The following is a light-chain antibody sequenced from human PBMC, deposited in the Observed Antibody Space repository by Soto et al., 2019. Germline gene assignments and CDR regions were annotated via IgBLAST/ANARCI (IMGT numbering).Light chain of an antibody. V-gene: IGKV3-15*01. Sequence: DIVLTQSPVTVSVSPGERATLSCRASQSVSTNLAWYQHKLGQAPRLLIYGASTRVTGIPARFSGSGSGTDFTLTINYLKSEDFGTYYCQQYNNWPPITFGQGTRLEIK. CDR3: QQYNNWPPIT. J-gene: IGKJ5*01. CDR2: GAS. CDR1: QSVSTN.